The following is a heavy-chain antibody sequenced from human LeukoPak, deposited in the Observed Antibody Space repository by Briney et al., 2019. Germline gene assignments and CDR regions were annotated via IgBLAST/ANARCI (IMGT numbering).Heavy chain of an antibody. CDR1: GFTFSTYA. D-gene: IGHD5-18*01. CDR3: GKDILSYDYDQLPTTTDS. CDR2: ISAGGTAT. V-gene: IGHV3-23*01. Sequence: GGSLRLSCAASGFTFSTYAMSGVRQAPGKGLEWVSTISAGGTATYYADSVKGRFTISRDNSKNTLYLQMNSLRAEDTAVYYCGKDILSYDYDQLPTTTDSWGQGTLVTVSS. J-gene: IGHJ5*01.